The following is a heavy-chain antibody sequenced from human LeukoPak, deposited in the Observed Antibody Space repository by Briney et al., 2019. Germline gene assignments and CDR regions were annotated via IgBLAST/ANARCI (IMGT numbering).Heavy chain of an antibody. J-gene: IGHJ4*02. CDR2: VISNGGST. CDR1: GFTFNNYA. CDR3: AKDRREGSRKFDY. Sequence: PGGSLRLSCAASGFTFNNYAMTWVRQAPGEGLQWVSSVISNGGSTYHADSVRGRFTISRDNSKNTLYLQMNSLRAEDTAIYYCAKDRREGSRKFDYWGQGTLVTVSS. V-gene: IGHV3-23*01. D-gene: IGHD5-24*01.